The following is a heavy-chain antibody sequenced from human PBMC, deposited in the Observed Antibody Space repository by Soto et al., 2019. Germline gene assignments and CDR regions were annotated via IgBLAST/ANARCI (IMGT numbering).Heavy chain of an antibody. CDR3: AKDPLGYEIWFDP. D-gene: IGHD5-12*01. Sequence: DVQLLESGGGLVQPGGSLKLSCVASGFSFNKYAMIWVRQAPGKGLEWVSSITGSGDTTYYADSVKGRFTISRDNSKNTLYLQMNSLRVEDTATYYCAKDPLGYEIWFDPWGQGTLVTVSS. CDR1: GFSFNKYA. V-gene: IGHV3-23*01. CDR2: ITGSGDTT. J-gene: IGHJ5*02.